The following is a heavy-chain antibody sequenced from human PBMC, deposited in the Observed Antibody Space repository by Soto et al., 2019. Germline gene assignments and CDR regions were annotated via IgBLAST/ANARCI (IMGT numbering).Heavy chain of an antibody. J-gene: IGHJ4*02. V-gene: IGHV3-23*01. CDR2: ISGGGGST. CDR3: AKEGYDSSGYYALEDY. Sequence: GGSLRLSCAASGFTFSSYAMSWVRQAPGKGLEWVSAISGGGGSTYYADSVKGRFTISRDNSKNTLYLQMNSLRADDTAVYYCAKEGYDSSGYYALEDYCGQGTRVTVSP. CDR1: GFTFSSYA. D-gene: IGHD3-22*01.